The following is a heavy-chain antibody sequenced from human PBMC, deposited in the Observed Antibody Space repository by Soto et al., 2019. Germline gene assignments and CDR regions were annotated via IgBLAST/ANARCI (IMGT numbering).Heavy chain of an antibody. CDR3: ARRTMVRGVMAPAYYYYYMDV. J-gene: IGHJ6*03. D-gene: IGHD3-10*01. CDR2: IYPGDSDT. CDR1: GYSFTSYW. Sequence: GESLKISCKGSGYSFTSYWIGWVRQMPGKGLEWMGIIYPGDSDTRYSPSFQGQVTISADKSISTAYLQGSGLKASDTAMYYCARRTMVRGVMAPAYYYYYMDVWGKGTTVTVSS. V-gene: IGHV5-51*01.